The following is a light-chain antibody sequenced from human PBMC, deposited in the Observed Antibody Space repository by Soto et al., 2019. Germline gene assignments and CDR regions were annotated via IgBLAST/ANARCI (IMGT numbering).Light chain of an antibody. CDR1: QSVTSW. V-gene: IGKV1-5*03. CDR3: QQYSSSLT. CDR2: TAS. Sequence: DIQMTQSPSTLSGSVGDRVTITCRASQSVTSWLAWYQQKPGKAPKLLIYTASSLESGVPSRFRGSGFGTEFTLTISNMKPDDSATYYCQQYSSSLTFGGGTKVDIK. J-gene: IGKJ4*01.